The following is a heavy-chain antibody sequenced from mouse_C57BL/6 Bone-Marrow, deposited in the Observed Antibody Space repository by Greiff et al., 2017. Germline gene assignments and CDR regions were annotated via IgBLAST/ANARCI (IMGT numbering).Heavy chain of an antibody. CDR2: ISYDGSN. CDR3: ARYGLFDY. D-gene: IGHD1-2*01. V-gene: IGHV3-6*01. J-gene: IGHJ2*01. CDR1: GYSITSGYY. Sequence: EVQLQQSGPGLVKPSQSLSLTCSVTGYSITSGYYWNWIRQFPGNKLEWMGYISYDGSNNYNPSLKNRISITRDTSKNQFFLKLNSVTTEDTATYYCARYGLFDYWGQGTTLTVSS.